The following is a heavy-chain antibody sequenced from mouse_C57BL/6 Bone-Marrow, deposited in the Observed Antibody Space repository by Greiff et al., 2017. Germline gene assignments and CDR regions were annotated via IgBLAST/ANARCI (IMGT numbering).Heavy chain of an antibody. Sequence: EVKLMESGGGLVKPGGSLKLSCAASGFTFSDYGMHWVRQAPEKGLEWVAYISSGSSTIYYADTVKGRFTISRDNAKNTLFLQRTSLRSEDTAMYYCARLIYYCGLVDYWGQGTTLTVSS. V-gene: IGHV5-17*01. CDR1: GFTFSDYG. D-gene: IGHD1-1*01. CDR2: ISSGSSTI. J-gene: IGHJ2*01. CDR3: ARLIYYCGLVDY.